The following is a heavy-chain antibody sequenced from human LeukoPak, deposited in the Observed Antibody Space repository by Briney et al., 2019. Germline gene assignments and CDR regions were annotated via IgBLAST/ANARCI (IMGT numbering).Heavy chain of an antibody. V-gene: IGHV4-39*07. CDR2: THYSGST. CDR3: ARGNGDYIEYFQH. CDR1: GGSISSTSYY. Sequence: PSETLSLTCTVSGGSISSTSYYWAWIRQPPGKGPEWIGCTHYSGSTKCNPSLKSRVTISVDTSKNQFSLRLISVTAADTALYYCARGNGDYIEYFQHWGQGTLVTVSS. D-gene: IGHD4-17*01. J-gene: IGHJ1*01.